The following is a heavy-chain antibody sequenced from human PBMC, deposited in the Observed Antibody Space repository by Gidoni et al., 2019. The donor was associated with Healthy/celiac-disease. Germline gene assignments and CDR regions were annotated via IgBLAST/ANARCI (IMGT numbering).Heavy chain of an antibody. V-gene: IGHV3-48*02. J-gene: IGHJ6*02. CDR1: GFTFGSYS. Sequence: EVQLVESGGGLVQLGGSLRLSCAASGFTFGSYSMNWVRQAPGKGLEWVSYISSSSSTIYYADSVKGRFTISRDNAKNSLYLQMNSLRDEDTAVYYCARDLGRYYDFWSGYLYGMDVWGQGTTVTVSS. CDR2: ISSSSSTI. CDR3: ARDLGRYYDFWSGYLYGMDV. D-gene: IGHD3-3*01.